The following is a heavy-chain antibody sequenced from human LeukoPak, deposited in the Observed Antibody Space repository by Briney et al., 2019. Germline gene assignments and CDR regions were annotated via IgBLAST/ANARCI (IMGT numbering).Heavy chain of an antibody. D-gene: IGHD3-3*01. J-gene: IGHJ4*02. CDR3: ARFSGIFGHDS. CDR1: TLSLTSFY. Sequence: SETLSLTCTLSTLSLTSFYWSCLRQPPGKGLEWIGRFFSSTNTNYNTFFKSKATISVDKPEIQFSPKLTPATAADTAVYFCARFSGIFGHDSWGPGTPVSVSS. CDR2: FFSSTNT. V-gene: IGHV4-4*07.